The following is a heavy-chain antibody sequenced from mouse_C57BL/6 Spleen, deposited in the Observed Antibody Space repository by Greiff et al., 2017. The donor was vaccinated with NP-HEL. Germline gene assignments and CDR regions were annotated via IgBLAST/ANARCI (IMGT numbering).Heavy chain of an antibody. J-gene: IGHJ4*01. CDR3: ARHEDREHSMDD. CDR1: GYTFPEYT. V-gene: IGHV1-62-2*01. D-gene: IGHD3-1*01. CDR2: FYPGSGSI. Sequence: VMLVESGAELVKPGASVKLSCKASGYTFPEYTIHWVKQRSGQGLEWIGWFYPGSGSIKYNEKFKDKATLTADKSSSTVYMELSRLTSEDAAVYFCARHEDREHSMDDWGQGTSVTVSS.